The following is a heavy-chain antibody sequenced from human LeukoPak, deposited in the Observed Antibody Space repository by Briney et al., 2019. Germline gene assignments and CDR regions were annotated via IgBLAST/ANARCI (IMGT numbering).Heavy chain of an antibody. Sequence: ASVKVSCKASGYTFTGYYMHWVRQAPGQGLEWMGWINPNSGGTNYAQKFQGRVTMTRDTSISTAYMELSRLRSDDIAVYYCARGYCGGDCYFFDYWGQGTLVTVSS. CDR1: GYTFTGYY. CDR2: INPNSGGT. D-gene: IGHD2-21*02. V-gene: IGHV1-2*02. J-gene: IGHJ4*02. CDR3: ARGYCGGDCYFFDY.